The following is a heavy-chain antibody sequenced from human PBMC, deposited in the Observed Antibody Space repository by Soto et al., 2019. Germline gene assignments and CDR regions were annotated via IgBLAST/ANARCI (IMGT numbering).Heavy chain of an antibody. CDR1: GYSFTSYW. CDR2: IYPGDSDT. V-gene: IGHV5-51*01. D-gene: IGHD3-22*01. J-gene: IGHJ4*02. CDR3: ARRRDTYYYDSSGYYILIFDY. Sequence: ESLKISCKGSGYSFTSYWIGWVRQMPGKGLEWMGIIYPGDSDTRYSPSFQGQVTISADKSISTAYLQWSSLKASDTAMYYCARRRDTYYYDSSGYYILIFDYWGQGTLVTVSS.